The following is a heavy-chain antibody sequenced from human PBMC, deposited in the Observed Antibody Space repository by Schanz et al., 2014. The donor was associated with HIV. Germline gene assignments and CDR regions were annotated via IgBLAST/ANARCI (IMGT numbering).Heavy chain of an antibody. Sequence: EVQLVESGGGLVQPGGSLRLSCAASGFTFSSYSMHWVRQAPGKGREWVSSIRSDNSYIYYADSVKGRFTISRDNAKTSLYLQMNSLRAEDTAVYYCARDVSSGYSSSWQPYWGQGTLVTVSS. D-gene: IGHD6-13*01. CDR2: IRSDNSYI. V-gene: IGHV3-21*01. J-gene: IGHJ4*02. CDR3: ARDVSSGYSSSWQPY. CDR1: GFTFSSYS.